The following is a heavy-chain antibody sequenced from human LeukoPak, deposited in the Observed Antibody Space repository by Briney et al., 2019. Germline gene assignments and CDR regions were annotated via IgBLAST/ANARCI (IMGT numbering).Heavy chain of an antibody. D-gene: IGHD5-12*01. CDR3: ARVDSGYDFYYFDY. Sequence: ASETLSLTCTVSGGSISSYYWSWIRQPPGKGLEWIGYIYYNGSTNYNPSLKSRVTISVDTSKNQFSLKLSSVTAADTAVYYCARVDSGYDFYYFDYWGQGTLVTVSS. CDR2: IYYNGST. CDR1: GGSISSYY. J-gene: IGHJ4*02. V-gene: IGHV4-59*01.